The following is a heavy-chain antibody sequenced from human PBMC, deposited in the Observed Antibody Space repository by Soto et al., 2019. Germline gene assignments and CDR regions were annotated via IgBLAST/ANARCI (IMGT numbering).Heavy chain of an antibody. Sequence: VQLLESGGGLVQPGGSLRLSGATSGFTFSSYAMSWVRQAPGKGLEWVSAISGSGGSTYYADTVKGRFTISRDNSKNTLYLQMNSLRAEDTAVYYCAKECIAVAGHWYFDLWGRGTLVTVSS. D-gene: IGHD6-19*01. CDR3: AKECIAVAGHWYFDL. V-gene: IGHV3-23*01. J-gene: IGHJ2*01. CDR1: GFTFSSYA. CDR2: ISGSGGST.